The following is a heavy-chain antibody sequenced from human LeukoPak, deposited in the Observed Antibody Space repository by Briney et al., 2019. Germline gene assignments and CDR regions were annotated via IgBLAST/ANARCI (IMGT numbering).Heavy chain of an antibody. CDR1: GFTFSSYD. J-gene: IGHJ4*02. CDR2: IWADGSNK. V-gene: IGHV3-33*01. Sequence: GRSLRLSGAASGFTFSSYDMHWVRQAPGKGLEWVAVIWADGSNKYHADSVKGRFTISRDNSKNTLYLQINTLRAEDTAVYYCARDRKVDYFDYWGQGTLVTVSS. CDR3: ARDRKVDYFDY.